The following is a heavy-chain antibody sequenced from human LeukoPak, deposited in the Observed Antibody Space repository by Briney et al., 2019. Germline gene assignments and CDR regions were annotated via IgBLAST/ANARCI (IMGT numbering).Heavy chain of an antibody. CDR3: ARDLGVIVATPTGYGY. CDR1: GYTFTGYY. CDR2: INPNSGGT. Sequence: ASVKVSCKASGYTFTGYYMHWVRQAPGQGLEWMGWINPNSGGTNYAQKFQGRVTMTRDTSISAAYMERSRLRSDDTAVHYCARDLGVIVATPTGYGYWGQGTLVTVSS. D-gene: IGHD5-12*01. J-gene: IGHJ4*02. V-gene: IGHV1-2*02.